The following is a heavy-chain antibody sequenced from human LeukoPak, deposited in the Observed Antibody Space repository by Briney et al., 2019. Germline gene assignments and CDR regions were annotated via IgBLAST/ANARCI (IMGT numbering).Heavy chain of an antibody. V-gene: IGHV1-2*02. CDR2: INPNSGGT. J-gene: IGHJ4*02. CDR1: GYTFTGYY. Sequence: ASVKVSCKASGYTFTGYYMHWVRQAPGQGLEWMGWINPNSGGTNYAQKFQGRVTMTRDTSISTAYMELSRLRSDDTAVYYCARDRGDYGDYLEFDYWGQGTLATVSS. CDR3: ARDRGDYGDYLEFDY. D-gene: IGHD4-17*01.